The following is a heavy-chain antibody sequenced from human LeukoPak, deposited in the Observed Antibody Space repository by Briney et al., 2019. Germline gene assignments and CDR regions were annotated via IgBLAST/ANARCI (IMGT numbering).Heavy chain of an antibody. CDR2: IKQDGSEK. D-gene: IGHD3-10*01. J-gene: IGHJ4*02. CDR3: ARSHTHIWFGAPHKLDY. Sequence: PGGSLRLSCAASGFTFSSYWMSWVRQAPGKGLEWVANIKQDGSEKYYVDSVKGRFTISRDNAKNSLYLQMNSLRAEDTAVYYCARSHTHIWFGAPHKLDYWGQGTLVTVSS. V-gene: IGHV3-7*01. CDR1: GFTFSSYW.